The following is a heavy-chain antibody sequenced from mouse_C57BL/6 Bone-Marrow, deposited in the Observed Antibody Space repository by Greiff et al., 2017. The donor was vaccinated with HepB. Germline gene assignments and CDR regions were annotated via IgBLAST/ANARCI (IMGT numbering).Heavy chain of an antibody. CDR3: QSLYYYGSSYYWYFDV. Sequence: VKLLESGAELARPGASVKLSCKASGYTFTSYGISWVKQRTGQGLEWIGEIYPRSGNTYYNEKFKGKATLTADKSSSTAYMELRSLTSEDSAVYFCQSLYYYGSSYYWYFDVWGTGTTVTVSS. D-gene: IGHD1-1*01. CDR1: GYTFTSYG. J-gene: IGHJ1*03. V-gene: IGHV1-81*01. CDR2: IYPRSGNT.